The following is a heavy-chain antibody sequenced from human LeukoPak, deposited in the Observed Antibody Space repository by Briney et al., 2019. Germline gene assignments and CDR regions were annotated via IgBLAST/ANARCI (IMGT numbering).Heavy chain of an antibody. D-gene: IGHD6-19*01. V-gene: IGHV4-30-2*01. CDR2: IYHSGGT. CDR1: GGSISSGGYS. J-gene: IGHJ4*02. Sequence: SETLSLTCAGSGGSISSGGYSWSWIRQPPGKGLEWIGYIYHSGGTYYNPSLKSRVTISVDRSKNQFSLKLSSVTAADTAVYYCARGIAVAGHFDYWGQGTLVTVSS. CDR3: ARGIAVAGHFDY.